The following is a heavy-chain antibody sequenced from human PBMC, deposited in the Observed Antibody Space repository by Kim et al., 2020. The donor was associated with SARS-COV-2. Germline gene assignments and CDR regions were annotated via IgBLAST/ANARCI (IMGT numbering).Heavy chain of an antibody. J-gene: IGHJ4*02. V-gene: IGHV3-30*18. CDR2: ISYDGSNK. CDR3: AKEEGYYGSGSYYSFDY. Sequence: GGSLRLSCAASGFTFSSYGMHWVRQAPGKGLEWVAVISYDGSNKYYADSVKGRFTISRDNSKNTLYLQMNSLRAEDTAVYYCAKEEGYYGSGSYYSFDYWGQGTLVTVSS. CDR1: GFTFSSYG. D-gene: IGHD3-10*01.